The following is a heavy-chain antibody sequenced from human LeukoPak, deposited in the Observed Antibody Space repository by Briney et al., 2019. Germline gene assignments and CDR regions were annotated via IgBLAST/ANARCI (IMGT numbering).Heavy chain of an antibody. D-gene: IGHD3-9*01. Sequence: GGSLRLSCAAFGFSFSSYHMNWVRQAPGKGLEWISYIHSTSGSINYADSVKGRFTISRDNAKNSLYLQMNSLRAEDTAVYYCSRVVQDVTGADYWGQGTLVIVSS. V-gene: IGHV3-48*01. CDR2: IHSTSGSI. CDR3: SRVVQDVTGADY. CDR1: GFSFSSYH. J-gene: IGHJ4*02.